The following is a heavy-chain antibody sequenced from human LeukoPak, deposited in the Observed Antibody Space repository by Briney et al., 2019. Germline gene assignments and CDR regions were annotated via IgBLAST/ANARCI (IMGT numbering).Heavy chain of an antibody. CDR2: IYYSGST. Sequence: SETLSLTCTVSGGSISSGGYYWRWIRQHPGKGLEWIGYIYYSGSTYYNPSLKSRVTISVDTSKNQFSLKLSSVTAADTAVYYCARDGRITMARGGPKLAFDIWGQGTMVTVSS. V-gene: IGHV4-31*03. J-gene: IGHJ3*02. CDR1: GGSISSGGYY. CDR3: ARDGRITMARGGPKLAFDI. D-gene: IGHD3-10*01.